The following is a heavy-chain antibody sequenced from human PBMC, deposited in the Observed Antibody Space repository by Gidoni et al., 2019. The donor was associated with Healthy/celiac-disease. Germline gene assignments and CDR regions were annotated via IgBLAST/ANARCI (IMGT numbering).Heavy chain of an antibody. CDR1: GGSISSSSYY. CDR3: ATSYSSSSGVDY. D-gene: IGHD6-6*01. Sequence: QLQLQESGPGLVKPSGALSLTCTVAGGSISSSSYYWGWIRQPPGKGLEWIGSIYYSGSTYYDPSLKNRVTISVDTSKNQFSLKLGAVTAADTAVYYCATSYSSSSGVDYWGQGTLVTVSS. V-gene: IGHV4-39*01. J-gene: IGHJ4*02. CDR2: IYYSGST.